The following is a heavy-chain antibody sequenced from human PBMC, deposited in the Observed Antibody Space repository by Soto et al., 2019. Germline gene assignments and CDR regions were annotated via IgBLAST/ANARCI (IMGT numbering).Heavy chain of an antibody. D-gene: IGHD3-22*01. J-gene: IGHJ6*02. CDR3: ARGSSSSGYSFYYYYGMDV. Sequence: QVQLPESGPGLVKPSQTLSLTCTVSGGSISSGDYYWSWIRQPPGKGLEWIGYIYYSGSTYYNPSLKSRVTISVDTSKNQFSLKLSSVTAADTAVYYCARGSSSSGYSFYYYYGMDVWGQGTTVTVSS. CDR2: IYYSGST. CDR1: GGSISSGDYY. V-gene: IGHV4-30-4*01.